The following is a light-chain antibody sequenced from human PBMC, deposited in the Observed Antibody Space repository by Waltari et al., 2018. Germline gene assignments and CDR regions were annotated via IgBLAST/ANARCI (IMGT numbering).Light chain of an antibody. Sequence: QSALTQPASVSGSPGQSITITCTGTASDVGTYNFVSWYQKHPGKAPKILIYEVSRRPSGGSSRFSASKSGNTASLTISALQADDEADCYCCSYAGSSTYVFGSGTKITVL. CDR2: EVS. V-gene: IGLV2-23*02. J-gene: IGLJ1*01. CDR3: CSYAGSSTYV. CDR1: ASDVGTYNF.